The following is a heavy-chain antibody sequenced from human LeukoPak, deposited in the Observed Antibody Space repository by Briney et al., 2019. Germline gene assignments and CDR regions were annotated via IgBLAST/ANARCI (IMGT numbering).Heavy chain of an antibody. Sequence: SETLSLTCTVSGGSISSGGYSWSWIRQPPGKGLEWIGYIYHSGSTYYNPSLKSRVTISVDRSKNQFSLKLSSVTAADTAVYYCARTALGYCSGGNCYSYFDYWGQGTLVTVSS. CDR2: IYHSGST. D-gene: IGHD2-15*01. V-gene: IGHV4-30-2*01. J-gene: IGHJ4*02. CDR3: ARTALGYCSGGNCYSYFDY. CDR1: GGSISSGGYS.